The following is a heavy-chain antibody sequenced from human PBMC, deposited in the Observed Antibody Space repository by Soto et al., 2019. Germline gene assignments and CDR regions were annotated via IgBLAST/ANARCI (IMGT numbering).Heavy chain of an antibody. D-gene: IGHD6-6*01. CDR3: ERASAARPYYFDY. Sequence: PSETLSLTCTGSGGSVSSGSYFWSWIRQPPGKGLEWIGYTYYSGSTNYNPSLKSRVNISVDTSKNQFSLKLSSVTAADTAVYYCERASAARPYYFDYWGQGTLVTVSS. V-gene: IGHV4-61*01. J-gene: IGHJ4*02. CDR1: GGSVSSGSYF. CDR2: TYYSGST.